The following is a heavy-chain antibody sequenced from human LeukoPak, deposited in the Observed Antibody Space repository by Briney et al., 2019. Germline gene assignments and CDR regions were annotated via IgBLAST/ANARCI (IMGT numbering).Heavy chain of an antibody. D-gene: IGHD6-13*01. CDR1: GFTVSSFA. Sequence: PGGSLRLSCAASGFTVSSFAMNGVRQAPGKGLEWVSTMSGDATNTYYADSVKGRFTISRDNSKTTLFLQMNSLRAEDTAVYYCAKRTSGSSWYSSDSWGQGTLVTVSS. CDR3: AKRTSGSSWYSSDS. V-gene: IGHV3-23*01. J-gene: IGHJ4*02. CDR2: MSGDATNT.